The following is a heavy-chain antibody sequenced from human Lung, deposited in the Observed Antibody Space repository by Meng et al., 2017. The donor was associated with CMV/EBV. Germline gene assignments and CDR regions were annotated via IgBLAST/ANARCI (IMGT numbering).Heavy chain of an antibody. V-gene: IGHV3-30*04. CDR3: KGRADYFDY. J-gene: IGHJ4*02. Sequence: SCAASGFTFSSYDMNWVRQAPGKALEGVAVISIDGSSKFYADSIKGRFTISRDNSKNTLVLQVNSLRPEETAVYYCKGRADYFDYWGPGPLVTVSS. D-gene: IGHD6-25*01. CDR1: GFTFSSYD. CDR2: ISIDGSSK.